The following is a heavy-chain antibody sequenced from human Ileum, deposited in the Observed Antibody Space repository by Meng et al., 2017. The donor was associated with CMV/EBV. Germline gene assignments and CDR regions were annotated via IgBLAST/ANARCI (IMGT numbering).Heavy chain of an antibody. CDR1: GFTFTIYG. D-gene: IGHD3-3*02. J-gene: IGHJ6*02. V-gene: IGHV3-30*02. Sequence: GESLKISCAVSGFTFTIYGMHWVRQTPGKGLEWVAFIGSDGSNKYYADSVRGRFTISRDNSKNTLDLQMNSLRPEDTAVYYCARDGIRGADAWGQGTTVTGSS. CDR2: IGSDGSNK. CDR3: ARDGIRGADA.